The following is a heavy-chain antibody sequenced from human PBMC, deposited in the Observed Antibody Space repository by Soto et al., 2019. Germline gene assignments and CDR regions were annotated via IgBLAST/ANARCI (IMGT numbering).Heavy chain of an antibody. Sequence: SETLSLTCTVSGGSISSYYWSWIRQPPGKGLEWIGYIYYSGSTNYNPSLKSRVTISVDTSKNQFSLKLSSVTAADTAVYYCARRYGAIFDYWGQGTLVTVSS. V-gene: IGHV4-59*08. D-gene: IGHD4-17*01. CDR3: ARRYGAIFDY. J-gene: IGHJ4*02. CDR1: GGSISSYY. CDR2: IYYSGST.